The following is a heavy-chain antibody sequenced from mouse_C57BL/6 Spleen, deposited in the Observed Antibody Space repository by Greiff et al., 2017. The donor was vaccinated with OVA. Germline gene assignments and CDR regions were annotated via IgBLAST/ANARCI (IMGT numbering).Heavy chain of an antibody. CDR2: IYPGDGDT. CDR3: ARCSGYDYFDY. CDR1: GYAFSSSW. Sequence: QVQLQQSGPELVKPGASVKISCKASGYAFSSSWMNWVKQRPGKGLEWIGRIYPGDGDTNYNGKFKGKATLTADKSSSTAYMQLSSLTSEDSAVYFCARCSGYDYFDYWGQGTTLTVSS. D-gene: IGHD3-1*01. J-gene: IGHJ2*01. V-gene: IGHV1-82*01.